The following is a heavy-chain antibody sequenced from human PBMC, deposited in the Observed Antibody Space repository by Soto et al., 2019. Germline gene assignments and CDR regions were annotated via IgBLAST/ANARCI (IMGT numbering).Heavy chain of an antibody. D-gene: IGHD2-15*01. Sequence: ASVKVSCKASGGSFTYTLSWVRQAPGQGLEWMGGIIPIFGTTNYAQKFQGRVTITRDTSASTAYMELSSLRSEDTAVYYCARQAVYCSGGSCYYYGMDVWGQGTTVTVSS. CDR1: GGSFTYT. CDR2: IIPIFGTT. CDR3: ARQAVYCSGGSCYYYGMDV. J-gene: IGHJ6*02. V-gene: IGHV1-69*05.